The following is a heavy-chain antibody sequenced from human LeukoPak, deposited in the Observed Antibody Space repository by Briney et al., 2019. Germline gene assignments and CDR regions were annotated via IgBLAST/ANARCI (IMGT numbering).Heavy chain of an antibody. CDR3: VREVGAIGYYYYYGMDV. J-gene: IGHJ6*02. CDR2: IKQDGSEK. V-gene: IGHV3-7*01. CDR1: GFTFSSYW. D-gene: IGHD1-26*01. Sequence: PGGSLRLSCAASGFTFSSYWMSWVRQAPGKGLEWVANIKQDGSEKYYVDSVKGRFTISRDNAKNSLYLQMNSLRAEDTAVYYCVREVGAIGYYYYYGMDVWGQGTTVTVSS.